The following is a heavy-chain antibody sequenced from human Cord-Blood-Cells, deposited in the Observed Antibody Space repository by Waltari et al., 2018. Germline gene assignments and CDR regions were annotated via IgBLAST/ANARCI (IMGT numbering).Heavy chain of an antibody. D-gene: IGHD6-6*01. CDR2: LEPEEREK. J-gene: IGHJ6*03. Sequence: QVELVQSGAEVKKPGASVKVSCKVSGYTLTELSMHWGRQAPGKGLEWMGGLEPEEREKIQAQKCEGKVIKTEHKSTDTAYVELSSLRSEDTAVYYCATDQIAARPGYYYYYYMDGWGKGTTVTVSS. CDR3: ATDQIAARPGYYYYYYMDG. V-gene: IGHV1-24*01. CDR1: GYTLTELS.